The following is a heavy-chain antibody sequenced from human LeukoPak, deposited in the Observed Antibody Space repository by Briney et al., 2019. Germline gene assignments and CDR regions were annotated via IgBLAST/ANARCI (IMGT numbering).Heavy chain of an antibody. CDR1: GGSISSYY. V-gene: IGHV4-59*12. CDR3: ARAKLLWFGNGAFDI. Sequence: SETLSLTCTVSGGSISSYYWSWIRQPPGKGLEWIGYIYHSGSTYYNPSLKSRVTISVDRSKNQFSLKLSSVTAADTAVYYCARAKLLWFGNGAFDIWGQGTMVTVSS. D-gene: IGHD3-10*01. J-gene: IGHJ3*02. CDR2: IYHSGST.